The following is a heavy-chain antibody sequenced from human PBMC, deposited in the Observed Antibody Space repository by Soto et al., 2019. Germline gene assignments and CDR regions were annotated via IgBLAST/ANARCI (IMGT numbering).Heavy chain of an antibody. Sequence: QVQLVESGGGVVQPGRSLRLSCAASGFTFSSYGMHWVRQAPGKGLEWVAVIWYDGSNKYYADSVKGRFTISRDNSKNTLYLQMNSLRAEDTAVYYCARATVTPLYYYYYGMDVWGQGTTVTVSS. V-gene: IGHV3-33*01. CDR1: GFTFSSYG. D-gene: IGHD4-17*01. J-gene: IGHJ6*02. CDR2: IWYDGSNK. CDR3: ARATVTPLYYYYYGMDV.